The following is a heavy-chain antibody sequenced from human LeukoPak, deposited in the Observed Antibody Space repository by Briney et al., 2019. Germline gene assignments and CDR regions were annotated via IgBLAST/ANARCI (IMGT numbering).Heavy chain of an antibody. CDR1: GFTFSGYG. CDR2: IKQDGSEK. CDR3: ASGLELDY. V-gene: IGHV3-7*03. Sequence: GGSLRLSCAAAGFTFSGYGMHWVRQAPGKGLEWVANIKQDGSEKNYVDSVKGRFTISRDNAKNSLYLQMNSLRAEDTAVYYCASGLELDYWGQGTLVTVSS. J-gene: IGHJ4*02.